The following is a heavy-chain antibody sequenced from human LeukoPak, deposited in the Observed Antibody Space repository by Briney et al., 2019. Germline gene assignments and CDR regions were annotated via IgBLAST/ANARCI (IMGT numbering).Heavy chain of an antibody. J-gene: IGHJ4*02. V-gene: IGHV4-4*02. CDR2: IYHSGST. CDR1: GGSISSSNW. CDR3: ARGVYYDSSDYYPYGY. D-gene: IGHD3-22*01. Sequence: KASGTLSLTCAVSGGSISSSNWWSWVRQPPGKGLEWIGEIYHSGSTNYNPSLKSRVTISVDKSKNQFSLKLSSVTAADTAVYYCARGVYYDSSDYYPYGYWGQGTLVTVSS.